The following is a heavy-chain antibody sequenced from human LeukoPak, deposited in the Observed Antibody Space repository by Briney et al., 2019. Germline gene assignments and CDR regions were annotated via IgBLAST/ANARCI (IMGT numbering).Heavy chain of an antibody. CDR2: INPNSGGT. Sequence: GASVKVSCKASGYTFTGYYMHWVRQAPGQGLEWMGWINPNSGGTNYAQKFQGRVTMTRDTSISTAYMALSRLRSDDTAVYYCARDGLERRSFYYYGMDVWGQGTTVTVSS. J-gene: IGHJ6*02. V-gene: IGHV1-2*02. D-gene: IGHD1-1*01. CDR1: GYTFTGYY. CDR3: ARDGLERRSFYYYGMDV.